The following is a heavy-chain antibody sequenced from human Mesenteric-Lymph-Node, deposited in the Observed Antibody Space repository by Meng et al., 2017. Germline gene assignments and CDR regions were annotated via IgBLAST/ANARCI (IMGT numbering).Heavy chain of an antibody. CDR2: IYNSGST. V-gene: IGHV4-61*01. Sequence: QGQLQESGPGLVRPSETLSLTCTVSGASVNSGSYYWNWIRQPPGKGLEWIGYIYNSGSTNYSPSLKSRVTISADTSKNQFSLNLSSVTAADTAVYYCARYSVAGDYWGQGTLVTVSS. D-gene: IGHD6-13*01. CDR3: ARYSVAGDY. CDR1: GASVNSGSYY. J-gene: IGHJ4*02.